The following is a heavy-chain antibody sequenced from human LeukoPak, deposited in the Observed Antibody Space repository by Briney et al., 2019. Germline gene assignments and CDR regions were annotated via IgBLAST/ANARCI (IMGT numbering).Heavy chain of an antibody. D-gene: IGHD5-12*01. V-gene: IGHV1-69*13. CDR3: ARGRGYSGYDPRGEYYYYYMDV. CDR2: NIPIFGTA. Sequence: VKVSCKASGGTFSSYAISWVRQAPGQGLEWMGGNIPIFGTANYAQKFQGRVTITADESTSTAYMELSSLRSEDAAVYYCARGRGYSGYDPRGEYYYYYMDVWGKGTTVTVSS. J-gene: IGHJ6*03. CDR1: GGTFSSYA.